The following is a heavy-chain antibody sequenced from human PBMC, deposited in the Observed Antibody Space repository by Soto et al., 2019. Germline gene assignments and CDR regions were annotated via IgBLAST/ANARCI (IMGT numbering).Heavy chain of an antibody. CDR2: IYYSGST. D-gene: IGHD3-9*01. V-gene: IGHV4-59*01. CDR3: ARVRYDILTGYSYYFDY. CDR1: VGSISSYY. Sequence: SETLSLTCTVSVGSISSYYWSWIRQPPGKGLEWIGYIYYSGSTNYNPSLKSRVTISVDTSKNQFSLKLSSVTAADTAVYYCARVRYDILTGYSYYFDYWGQGTLVTVSS. J-gene: IGHJ4*02.